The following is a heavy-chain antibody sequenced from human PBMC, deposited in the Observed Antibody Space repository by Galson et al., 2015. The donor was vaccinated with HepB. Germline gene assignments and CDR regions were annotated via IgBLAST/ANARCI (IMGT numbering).Heavy chain of an antibody. CDR2: ISSSSSYI. D-gene: IGHD2-2*01. Sequence: SLRLSCAASGFTFSSYSMNWVRQAPGKGLEWVSSISSSSSYIYYADSVKGRFTISRDNAKDSLYLQMNSLRAEDTAVYYCARDGSRGYCSSTSCYLFDYWGQGTLVTVSS. CDR3: ARDGSRGYCSSTSCYLFDY. J-gene: IGHJ4*02. CDR1: GFTFSSYS. V-gene: IGHV3-21*01.